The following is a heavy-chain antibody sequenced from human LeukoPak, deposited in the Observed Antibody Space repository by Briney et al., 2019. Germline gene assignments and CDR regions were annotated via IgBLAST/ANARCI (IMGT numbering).Heavy chain of an antibody. CDR2: ISSSSSYI. V-gene: IGHV3-21*01. Sequence: PGGSLRLSCAASGFTFSDYTMNWVRQAPGKGLEWVSSISSSSSYIYNADSLKGRFTISRDNAKNSLYLQMNSLRAEDTAVYYCASYYYDSSGYWVHAFDIWGQGTMVTVSS. CDR3: ASYYYDSSGYWVHAFDI. CDR1: GFTFSDYT. D-gene: IGHD3-22*01. J-gene: IGHJ3*02.